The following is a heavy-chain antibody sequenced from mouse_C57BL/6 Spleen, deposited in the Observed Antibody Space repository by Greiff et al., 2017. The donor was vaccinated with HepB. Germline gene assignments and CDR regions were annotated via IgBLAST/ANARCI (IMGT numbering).Heavy chain of an antibody. CDR3: ARGGNWAWFAY. V-gene: IGHV3-1*01. CDR2: ISYSGST. D-gene: IGHD4-1*02. J-gene: IGHJ3*01. Sequence: VQLQESGPGMVKPSQSLSLTCTVTGYSITSGYDWHWIRHFPGNKLEWMGYISYSGSTNYNPSLKSRISITHDTSKNHFFLKLNSVTTEDTATYYCARGGNWAWFAYWGQGTLVTVSA. CDR1: GYSITSGYD.